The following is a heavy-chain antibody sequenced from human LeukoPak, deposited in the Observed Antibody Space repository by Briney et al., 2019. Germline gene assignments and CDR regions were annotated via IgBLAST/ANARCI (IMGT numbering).Heavy chain of an antibody. D-gene: IGHD6-13*01. CDR2: ISAYNGNT. V-gene: IGHV1-18*01. J-gene: IGHJ6*02. CDR1: GYTFTSYG. CDR3: ARVIAAAGQKYYYYGMDV. Sequence: ASVKVSCKASGYTFTSYGISWVRQAPGQVLEWMGWISAYNGNTNYAQKLQGRVTMTTDTSTSTAYMELRSLRSDDTAVYYCARVIAAAGQKYYYYGMDVWGQGTTVTVSS.